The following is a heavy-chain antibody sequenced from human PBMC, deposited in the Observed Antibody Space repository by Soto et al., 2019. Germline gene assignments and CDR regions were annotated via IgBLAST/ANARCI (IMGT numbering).Heavy chain of an antibody. CDR1: GFTFRSDA. V-gene: IGHV3-23*01. CDR3: AKDISGCSPAYFDY. J-gene: IGHJ4*02. D-gene: IGHD3-22*01. CDR2: ISGSGGST. Sequence: GVSLRLSFAASGFTFRSDAMSWFRQAPGKGLEWVSTISGSGGSTYYADSVKGRFTISRDNSKNTLYLQMNSLRAEDTAVYYCAKDISGCSPAYFDYWGQGTLVTVSS.